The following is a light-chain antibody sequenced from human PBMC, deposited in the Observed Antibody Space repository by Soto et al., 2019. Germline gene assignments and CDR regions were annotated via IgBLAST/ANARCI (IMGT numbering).Light chain of an antibody. CDR3: SSFAGGNIYV. V-gene: IGLV2-8*01. CDR1: SSDVGGYNY. Sequence: QSAPTQPPSASGSPGQSVTTSCTGTSSDVGGYNYVSWHQQHPGKAPKLIIYDVTKRPSGVPDRFSGSKSGYTASLTVSGLQAEDEADYYCSSFAGGNIYVFGTGTKVTVL. CDR2: DVT. J-gene: IGLJ1*01.